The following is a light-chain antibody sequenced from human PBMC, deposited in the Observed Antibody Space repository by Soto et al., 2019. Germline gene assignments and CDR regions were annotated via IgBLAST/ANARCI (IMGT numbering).Light chain of an antibody. CDR3: QQYGSAPFT. CDR2: GAS. Sequence: EIVLTQSPSTLSLSPGERATLSCRASQSVGSSYLAWYQQRPGQTPRLLIYGASSRATGIPDRFSGSGSGTDFTLTISRLEPGDFAVYQCQQYGSAPFTFGQGT. J-gene: IGKJ2*01. CDR1: QSVGSSY. V-gene: IGKV3-20*01.